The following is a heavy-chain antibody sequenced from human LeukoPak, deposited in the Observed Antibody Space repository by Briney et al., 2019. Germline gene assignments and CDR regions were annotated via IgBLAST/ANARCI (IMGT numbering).Heavy chain of an antibody. CDR3: AKPVDTSVMAKDLHY. CDR2: ISFDGTNK. J-gene: IGHJ4*02. D-gene: IGHD5-18*01. Sequence: PGGSLRLSCAASGFTFSSYAMHWVRQAPGKGLEWVSFISFDGTNKDYGDSVKGRFSISRDNSKNTLYLQMNSLRPEDTAVYFCAKPVDTSVMAKDLHYWGQGTLVTVSS. CDR1: GFTFSSYA. V-gene: IGHV3-30*04.